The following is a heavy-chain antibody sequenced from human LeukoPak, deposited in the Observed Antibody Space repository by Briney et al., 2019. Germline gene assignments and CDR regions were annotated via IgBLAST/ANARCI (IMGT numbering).Heavy chain of an antibody. V-gene: IGHV4-61*02. J-gene: IGHJ5*02. CDR2: IYTSGST. CDR1: GGSISSGSYY. CDR3: ARGPGYCSSTSCRRPYNWFDP. D-gene: IGHD2-2*01. Sequence: SETLSLTCTVSGGSISSGSYYWSWIRQPAGKGLEWIGRIYTSGSTNYNPSLKSRVTISVDTSKNQFSLKLSSVTAADTAVYYCARGPGYCSSTSCRRPYNWFDPWGQGTLVTVSS.